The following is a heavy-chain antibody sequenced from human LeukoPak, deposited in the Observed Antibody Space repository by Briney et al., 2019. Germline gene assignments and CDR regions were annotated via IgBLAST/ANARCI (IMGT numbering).Heavy chain of an antibody. J-gene: IGHJ4*02. V-gene: IGHV3-23*01. Sequence: GGSLRLSCAASGFTFSSYAMSRVRQAPGKGLEWVSAISGSGGSTYYADSVKGRFTISRDNSKNTLYLQMNSLRAEDTAVYYCAKVSRIAVAPYYLDYWGQRTLVTVSS. CDR2: ISGSGGST. CDR1: GFTFSSYA. D-gene: IGHD6-19*01. CDR3: AKVSRIAVAPYYLDY.